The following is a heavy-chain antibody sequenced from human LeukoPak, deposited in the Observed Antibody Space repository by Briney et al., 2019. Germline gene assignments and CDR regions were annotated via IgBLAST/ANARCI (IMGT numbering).Heavy chain of an antibody. V-gene: IGHV3-30*07. Sequence: GGSLRLSCAASGFTFSSYAMHWVRQAPGKGLEWVAVISYDGSNKYYADSVKGRFTISRDNSKNTLYLQMNSLRAEDTAVYYCAKAGSSSWYGVDYWGQGTLVTVSS. CDR3: AKAGSSSWYGVDY. J-gene: IGHJ4*02. D-gene: IGHD6-13*01. CDR1: GFTFSSYA. CDR2: ISYDGSNK.